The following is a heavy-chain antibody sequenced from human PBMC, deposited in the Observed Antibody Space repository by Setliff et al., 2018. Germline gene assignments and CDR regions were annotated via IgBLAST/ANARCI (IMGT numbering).Heavy chain of an antibody. Sequence: ASVKVSCKASGYTFTSYDINWVRQATGQGLEWMGWMNPNSGNTGYAQKFQGRVTMTRNTSISTAYMELSSLRSEDTAVYYCARGDFDAYFPLNAFDIWGQGTRVTVS. CDR3: ARGDFDAYFPLNAFDI. D-gene: IGHD2-21*01. CDR2: MNPNSGNT. J-gene: IGHJ3*02. V-gene: IGHV1-8*01. CDR1: GYTFTSYD.